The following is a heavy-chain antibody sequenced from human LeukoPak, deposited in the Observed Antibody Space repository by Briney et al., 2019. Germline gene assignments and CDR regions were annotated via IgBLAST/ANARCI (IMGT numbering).Heavy chain of an antibody. Sequence: SETLSLTCTVSGGSISSYYWSWIRQPPGKGLEWIGYIYYSGSTNYNPSLKSRVTISVDTSKNQFSLKLSSVTAADTAVYYCARDGSYYDSSGSWYFDLWGRGTLVTVSS. CDR1: GGSISSYY. J-gene: IGHJ2*01. V-gene: IGHV4-59*01. CDR2: IYYSGST. CDR3: ARDGSYYDSSGSWYFDL. D-gene: IGHD3-22*01.